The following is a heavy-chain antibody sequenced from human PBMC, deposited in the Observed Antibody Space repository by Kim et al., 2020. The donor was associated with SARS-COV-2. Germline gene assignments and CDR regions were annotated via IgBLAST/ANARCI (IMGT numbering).Heavy chain of an antibody. J-gene: IGHJ4*02. Sequence: DSVKGRFTISRDNAKNTLYLQMNSLRAEDTAVYYCARGEVIVVVTATFDYWGQGTLVTVSS. CDR3: ARGEVIVVVTATFDY. D-gene: IGHD2-21*02. V-gene: IGHV3-30*01.